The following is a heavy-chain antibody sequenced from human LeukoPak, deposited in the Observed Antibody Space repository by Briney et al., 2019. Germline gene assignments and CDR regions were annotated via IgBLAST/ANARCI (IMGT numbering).Heavy chain of an antibody. D-gene: IGHD3-9*01. CDR3: ARDRETYYDILTGYYTLGDAFDI. J-gene: IGHJ3*02. V-gene: IGHV3-74*01. CDR2: INRDGSST. Sequence: PGGSLRLSCAASGFTFTTYWMHWVRQAPGKGLAWVSRINRDGSSTSYADSVKGRFTISRDNAKNTLYLQMNSLRAEDTAVYYCARDRETYYDILTGYYTLGDAFDIWGQGTMVTVSS. CDR1: GFTFTTYW.